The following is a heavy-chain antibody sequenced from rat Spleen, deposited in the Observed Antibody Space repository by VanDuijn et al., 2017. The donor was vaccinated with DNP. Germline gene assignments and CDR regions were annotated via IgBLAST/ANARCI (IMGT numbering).Heavy chain of an antibody. V-gene: IGHV5-31*01. CDR1: GFTFNNYW. J-gene: IGHJ3*01. D-gene: IGHD1-10*01. CDR3: VTHPSWFGY. CDR2: ISNSGGST. Sequence: EVQLVASGGDLVQPGRSLKVSCVASGFTFNNYWMTWIRQVPGKGLEWVASISNSGGSTYYPDSVKGRFTISRDNAKRTQYLQMDSLRSEDTATYYCVTHPSWFGYWGQGTLVTVSS.